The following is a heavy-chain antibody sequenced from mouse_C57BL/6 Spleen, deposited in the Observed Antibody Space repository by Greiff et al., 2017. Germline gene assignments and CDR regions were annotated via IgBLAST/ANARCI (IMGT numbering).Heavy chain of an antibody. CDR2: INPSSGYT. Sequence: QVQLQQSGAELAKPGASVKLSCKASGYTFTSYWMHWVKQRPGQGLEWIGYINPSSGYTKYNQKFKAKATLTADKSSSTAYMQLSSLTYEDSAVYYCARGCYDGYPWFAYWGQGTLVTVSA. CDR1: GYTFTSYW. D-gene: IGHD2-3*01. J-gene: IGHJ3*01. CDR3: ARGCYDGYPWFAY. V-gene: IGHV1-7*01.